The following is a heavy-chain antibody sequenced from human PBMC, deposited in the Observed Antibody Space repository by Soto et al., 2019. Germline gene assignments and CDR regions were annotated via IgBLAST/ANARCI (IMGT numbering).Heavy chain of an antibody. CDR2: ISYDGSNK. CDR1: GFTFSSYA. J-gene: IGHJ5*02. D-gene: IGHD4-17*01. Sequence: QVQLVESGGGVVQPGRSLRLSCAASGFTFSSYAMHWVRQAPGKGLEWVAVISYDGSNKYYADSEKGRFTISRDNSKNTLYLQMNSLRAEDTAVYYCAADRDDYGDYSWFDPWGQGTLVTVSS. CDR3: AADRDDYGDYSWFDP. V-gene: IGHV3-30-3*01.